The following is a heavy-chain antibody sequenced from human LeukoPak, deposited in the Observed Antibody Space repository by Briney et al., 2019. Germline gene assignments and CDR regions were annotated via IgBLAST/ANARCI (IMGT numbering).Heavy chain of an antibody. V-gene: IGHV4-38-2*02. CDR1: GYSISIGYY. D-gene: IGHD6-13*01. CDR3: ARAYSSSWYFNWFDP. Sequence: SETLSLTCTVSGYSISIGYYWGWIRQPPGKGLEWIGSVYHSGSTYYNPSLKSRVTISVDTSKNQFSLKLSSVTAADTAVYYRARAYSSSWYFNWFDPWGQGTLVTVSS. J-gene: IGHJ5*02. CDR2: VYHSGST.